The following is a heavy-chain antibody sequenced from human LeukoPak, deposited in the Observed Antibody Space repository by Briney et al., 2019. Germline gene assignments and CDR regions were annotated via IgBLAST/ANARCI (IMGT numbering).Heavy chain of an antibody. Sequence: SETLSLTCTVSGGSISSYYWSWIRQPAGKGLEWIGRIYTSGSTNYNPSLKRRVTMSVDTSKNQFSLKLSSVTAADTAVYYCASAGYCSSTSCPPFVYWGQGTLVTVSS. D-gene: IGHD2-2*01. CDR2: IYTSGST. V-gene: IGHV4-4*07. J-gene: IGHJ4*02. CDR1: GGSISSYY. CDR3: ASAGYCSSTSCPPFVY.